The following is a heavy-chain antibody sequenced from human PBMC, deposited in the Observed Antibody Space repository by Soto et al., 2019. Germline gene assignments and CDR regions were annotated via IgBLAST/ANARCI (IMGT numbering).Heavy chain of an antibody. CDR3: ARSSVPSRAYYYMDV. Sequence: QVQLVQSGAEVKKPGASVKVSCKASGYTFTGYYMHWVRQAPGQGLEWMGWINPNSGGTNYAQKFQGGVTMTRDTSISTAYMELSRLRSDDTAVYYCARSSVPSRAYYYMDVWGKGTTVTVSS. J-gene: IGHJ6*03. CDR2: INPNSGGT. V-gene: IGHV1-2*02. CDR1: GYTFTGYY. D-gene: IGHD6-6*01.